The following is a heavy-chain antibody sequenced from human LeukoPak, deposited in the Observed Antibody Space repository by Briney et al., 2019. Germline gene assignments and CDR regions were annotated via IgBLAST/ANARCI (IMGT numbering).Heavy chain of an antibody. Sequence: GGSLRLSCSASGFTFSSYAMHWVRQAPGKGLEYVSAISSNGGSTYYADSVKGRFTISRDNSKNTLYLQMSSLRAEDTAVYYCVNTGGSKSRYQLPLYYFDYWGQGTLVTVSS. V-gene: IGHV3-64D*06. CDR2: ISSNGGST. J-gene: IGHJ4*02. CDR1: GFTFSSYA. D-gene: IGHD2-2*01. CDR3: VNTGGSKSRYQLPLYYFDY.